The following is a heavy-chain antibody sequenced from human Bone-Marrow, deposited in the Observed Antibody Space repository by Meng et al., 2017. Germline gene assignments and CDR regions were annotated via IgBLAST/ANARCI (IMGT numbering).Heavy chain of an antibody. CDR2: INHSGST. Sequence: SETLSLTCAVYGGSFSGYYWSWIRQSPGKGLEWIGEINHSGSTNYNPSLKSRVTISVDTSKNQFSLKLSSVTAADTAVYYCARDYYDSSGYWGGIDYWGQGTLVTVSS. CDR3: ARDYYDSSGYWGGIDY. CDR1: GGSFSGYY. V-gene: IGHV4-34*01. D-gene: IGHD3-22*01. J-gene: IGHJ4*02.